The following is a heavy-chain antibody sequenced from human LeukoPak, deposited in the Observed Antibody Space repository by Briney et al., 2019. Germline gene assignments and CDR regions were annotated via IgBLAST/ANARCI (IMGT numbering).Heavy chain of an antibody. D-gene: IGHD2-15*01. CDR1: GGSFSGYY. CDR2: INHSGST. V-gene: IGHV4-34*01. CDR3: ARAWDCSCGRWYLSPSGMDV. Sequence: SETLSLTCAVYGGSFSGYYWSWIRQPPGKGLEWIGEINHSGSTNYNPSLKSRVTISVDTSKNQISLKLSSVTAADTAVYYCARAWDCSCGRWYLSPSGMDVWGKGTTVTVSS. J-gene: IGHJ6*04.